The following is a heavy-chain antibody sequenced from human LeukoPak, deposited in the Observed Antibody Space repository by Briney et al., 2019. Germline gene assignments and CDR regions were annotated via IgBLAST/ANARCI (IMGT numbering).Heavy chain of an antibody. CDR3: TKDARYSTSWYYFDS. D-gene: IGHD6-13*01. CDR1: GFTFSNYA. J-gene: IGHJ4*02. CDR2: ISGSGAST. Sequence: PGGSLRLSCAASGFTFSNYAMTWVRQAPGKGLEWVSAISGSGASTYYPDSVKGRFTISRDNSKNTLYLQMNSLRAEDTAVYYCTKDARYSTSWYYFDSWGQGTLVTVSS. V-gene: IGHV3-23*01.